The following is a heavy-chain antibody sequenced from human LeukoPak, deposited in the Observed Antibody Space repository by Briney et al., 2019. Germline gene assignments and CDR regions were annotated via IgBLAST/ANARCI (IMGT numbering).Heavy chain of an antibody. Sequence: PSETLTLTCAVHGGSFSGYYWSWIRQPPGKGLEWIGEINHSGSTNYNPSLKSRVTISVDTSKNQFSLKLSSVTAADTAVYYCARGLGYYDSSGYWYFDYWGQGTLVTVSS. CDR3: ARGLGYYDSSGYWYFDY. D-gene: IGHD3-22*01. CDR2: INHSGST. J-gene: IGHJ4*02. CDR1: GGSFSGYY. V-gene: IGHV4-34*01.